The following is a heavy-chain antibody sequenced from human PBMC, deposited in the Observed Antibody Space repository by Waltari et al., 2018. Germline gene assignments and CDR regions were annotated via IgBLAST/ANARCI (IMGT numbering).Heavy chain of an antibody. Sequence: QVQLVQSGAEVKKPGASVKVSCKASGYTFTSYYMHWVRRAPGQGLEWMGIINPSGGSTSYAQKFQGRVTMTRDTSTSTVYMELSSLRSEDTAVYYCARDLFIAARIIFGFDPWGQGTLVTVSS. CDR2: INPSGGST. CDR1: GYTFTSYY. D-gene: IGHD6-6*01. V-gene: IGHV1-46*01. J-gene: IGHJ5*02. CDR3: ARDLFIAARIIFGFDP.